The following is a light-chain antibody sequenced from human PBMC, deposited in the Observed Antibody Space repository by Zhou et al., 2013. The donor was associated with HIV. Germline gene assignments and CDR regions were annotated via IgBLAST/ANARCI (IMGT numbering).Light chain of an antibody. CDR1: SSDVGSYNL. J-gene: IGLJ2*01. CDR2: EVS. Sequence: QSALTQPASVSGSPGQSITMSCTGTSSDVGSYNLVSWYQQHPGKAPKLMIYEVSKRPSGVSNRFSGSKSGNTASLTISGLQAEDEADYYCSSYTSNSPVVFGGGTKLTVL. CDR3: SSYTSNSPVV. V-gene: IGLV2-14*02.